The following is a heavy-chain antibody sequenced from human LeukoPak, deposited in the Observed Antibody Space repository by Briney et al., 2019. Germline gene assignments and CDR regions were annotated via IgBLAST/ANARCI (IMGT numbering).Heavy chain of an antibody. CDR2: ISSSSSYI. J-gene: IGHJ4*02. V-gene: IGHV3-21*01. CDR1: GFTFSSYS. D-gene: IGHD3-3*01. Sequence: GGSLRLSCAASGFTFSSYSMNWVRQAPGKGLEWVSSISSSSSYIYYADSVKGRFTISRDNAKNSLYLQMNSLRAEDTAVYYCARDRAGYYDFWSGYSQGYYFDYWGQGTLVTVS. CDR3: ARDRAGYYDFWSGYSQGYYFDY.